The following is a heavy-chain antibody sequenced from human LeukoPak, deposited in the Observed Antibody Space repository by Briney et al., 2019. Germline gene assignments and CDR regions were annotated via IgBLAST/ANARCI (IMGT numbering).Heavy chain of an antibody. CDR2: ISGSGGSK. V-gene: IGHV3-23*01. CDR3: AKDSKIVGPTFRSYHYMDV. Sequence: GGSLRLSCAASGFTFSSSAMSWVRQAPGKGLEWVSGISGSGGSKYYADSVKGRFTISRDNSKNTLYLQMNSLRVEDTAVYYCAKDSKIVGPTFRSYHYMDVWGKGTTVTVSS. CDR1: GFTFSSSA. D-gene: IGHD1-26*01. J-gene: IGHJ6*03.